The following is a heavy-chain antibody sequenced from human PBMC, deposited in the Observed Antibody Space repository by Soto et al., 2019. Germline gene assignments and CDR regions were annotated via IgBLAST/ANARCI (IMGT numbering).Heavy chain of an antibody. J-gene: IGHJ4*02. CDR2: INHSGST. V-gene: IGHV4-34*01. Sequence: SETLSLTCAVYGGSFSGYYWSWIRQPPGKGLEWIGEINHSGSTNYNPSLKSRVTISVDTSKNQFSLKLSSVTAADTAVYYCARGASFDYRGQGTPVTVSS. CDR1: GGSFSGYY. D-gene: IGHD3-16*01. CDR3: ARGASFDY.